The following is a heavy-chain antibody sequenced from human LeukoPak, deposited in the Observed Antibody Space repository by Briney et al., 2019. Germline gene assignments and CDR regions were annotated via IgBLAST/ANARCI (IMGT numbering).Heavy chain of an antibody. J-gene: IGHJ4*02. CDR3: AREVPNYYDSSGYRPLDY. V-gene: IGHV1-18*01. D-gene: IGHD3-22*01. CDR2: ISAYNGNT. CDR1: GYTFTSYG. Sequence: GASVKVSCKASGYTFTSYGISWVRQAPGQGLEWMGWISAYNGNTNYAQKLQGRVTMTTDTSTSTAYMELRSLRSDDTAVYYCAREVPNYYDSSGYRPLDYWGQGTLVTVSS.